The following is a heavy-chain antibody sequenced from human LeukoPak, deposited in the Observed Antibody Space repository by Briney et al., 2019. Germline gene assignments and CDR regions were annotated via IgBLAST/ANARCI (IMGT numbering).Heavy chain of an antibody. D-gene: IGHD4-11*01. V-gene: IGHV4-59*01. Sequence: PSETLSLTXTVSGGSISTYCWTWIRQPPGKGLEWIRCISYSGSTNYNPSLRSRVTMTVDTSKNQFSLKLSSVTAADTAVYYCARLTVTARIYNWFDPWGQGTLVTVSS. CDR1: GGSISTYC. CDR2: ISYSGST. CDR3: ARLTVTARIYNWFDP. J-gene: IGHJ5*02.